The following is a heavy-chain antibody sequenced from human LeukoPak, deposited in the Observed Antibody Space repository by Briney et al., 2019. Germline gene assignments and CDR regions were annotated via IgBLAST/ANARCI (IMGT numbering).Heavy chain of an antibody. CDR1: GGSISSGGYY. D-gene: IGHD2-2*01. Sequence: SETLSLTCTVSGGSISSGGYYWSWIRQHPGKGLEWIGYIYYSGSTYYNPSLKSRVTISVDTSKNQFSLKLSSVTAADTAVYYCAREGAKYQIGFDYWGQGTLVTVSS. CDR3: AREGAKYQIGFDY. J-gene: IGHJ4*02. V-gene: IGHV4-31*03. CDR2: IYYSGST.